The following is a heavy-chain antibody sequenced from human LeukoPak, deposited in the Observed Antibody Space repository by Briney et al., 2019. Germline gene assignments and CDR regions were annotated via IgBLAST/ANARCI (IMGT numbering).Heavy chain of an antibody. CDR2: IYDTGST. Sequence: SETLSLTCVVSGGSVNSGGYSWSWIRQPPGKGLEWIGYIYDTGSTLYNPSLESRLTISIDTSKNQFSLRLSSVTAADTAVYYCARGGARHSSGYYPLNWFDPWGQGTLVTVSS. CDR3: ARGGARHSSGYYPLNWFDP. CDR1: GGSVNSGGYS. J-gene: IGHJ5*02. V-gene: IGHV4-30-4*07. D-gene: IGHD3-22*01.